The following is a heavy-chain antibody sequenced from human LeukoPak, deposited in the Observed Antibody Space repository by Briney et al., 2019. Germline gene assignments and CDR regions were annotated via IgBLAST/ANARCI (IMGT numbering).Heavy chain of an antibody. J-gene: IGHJ4*02. CDR3: AKDRDKFWSGSQV. Sequence: GGSLRLSCAASGFTFSDYYMSWIRQAPGKGLEWVAVISYDGSNKYYADSVKGRFTISRDNSKSTLYLQMNSLRTEDTAVYYCAKDRDKFWSGSQVWGQGTLVTVSS. D-gene: IGHD3-3*01. CDR1: GFTFSDYY. V-gene: IGHV3-30*18. CDR2: ISYDGSNK.